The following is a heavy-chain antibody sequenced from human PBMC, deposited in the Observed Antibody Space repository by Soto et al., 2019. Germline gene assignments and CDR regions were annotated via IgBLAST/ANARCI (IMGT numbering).Heavy chain of an antibody. CDR2: TRNKVNIYTT. Sequence: EVQLVESGGGLVQPGGSLRLSCAASGFSFSDYYMDWVRQAPGTGLEWVARTRNKVNIYTTEYAASVKGRFTISRDDSKNSMYLQMNSLITEDTAVYYCTRGDGPGGRCYSGFNWGQGPLVTVSS. CDR1: GFSFSDYY. J-gene: IGHJ4*02. CDR3: TRGDGPGGRCYSGFN. D-gene: IGHD2-15*01. V-gene: IGHV3-72*01.